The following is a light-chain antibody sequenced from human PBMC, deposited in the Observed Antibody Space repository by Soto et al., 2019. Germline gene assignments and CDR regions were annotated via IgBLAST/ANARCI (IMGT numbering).Light chain of an antibody. V-gene: IGKV3-20*01. CDR1: QSVSSSY. J-gene: IGKJ1*01. Sequence: EIVLTQSPGTLSLSPGERATLSCRASQSVSSSYLAWYQQKPGQAPRLPISGASSRATGIPDRFSGSGSETDFTLTISRLEPEDSAVYFCQQYGVSPKTFGQGTKVDIK. CDR2: GAS. CDR3: QQYGVSPKT.